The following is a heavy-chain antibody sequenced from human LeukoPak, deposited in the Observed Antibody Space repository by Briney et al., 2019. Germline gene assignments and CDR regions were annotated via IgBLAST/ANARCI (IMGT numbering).Heavy chain of an antibody. CDR1: GFTFSSYS. J-gene: IGHJ3*02. CDR3: ARFSRASALDAFDI. V-gene: IGHV3-21*01. D-gene: IGHD3-10*01. CDR2: ISSSGSYI. Sequence: GGSLRLSCAASGFTFSSYSMNWVRQAPGKGLEWVSSISSSGSYIYYADSVKGRFTISRDNAKNSLYLQMNSLRAEDTAVYYCARFSRASALDAFDIWGQGTMVTVSS.